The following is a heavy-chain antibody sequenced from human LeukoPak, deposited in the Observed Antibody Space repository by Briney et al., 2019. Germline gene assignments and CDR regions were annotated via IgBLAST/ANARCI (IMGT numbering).Heavy chain of an antibody. J-gene: IGHJ4*02. CDR2: IWYDGSNK. D-gene: IGHD3-3*01. CDR3: AMTRITIFGVVTHYFDY. CDR1: EFTFSSYG. Sequence: PGRSLRLSCAASEFTFSSYGMHWVRQAPGKGLEWVAVIWYDGSNKYYADSVKGRFTISRDNSKNTLYLQMNSLRAEDTAVYYCAMTRITIFGVVTHYFDYWGQGTLVTVSS. V-gene: IGHV3-33*01.